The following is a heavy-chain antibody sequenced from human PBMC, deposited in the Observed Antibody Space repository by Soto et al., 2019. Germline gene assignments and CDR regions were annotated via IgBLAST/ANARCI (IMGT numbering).Heavy chain of an antibody. CDR2: IWVDGSNK. J-gene: IGHJ4*02. Sequence: QVQLVEAGGGVFQPGRSLRVSCAVSGLTFSSHGMHWVRQAPGKVLERVALIWVDGSNKYYADSVNGRFTNSRDNSNNTLYLQMNSLRAEDTDVYYCARHYISGSLDYWGQGTLVTVSS. D-gene: IGHD6-19*01. CDR1: GLTFSSHG. V-gene: IGHV3-33*01. CDR3: ARHYISGSLDY.